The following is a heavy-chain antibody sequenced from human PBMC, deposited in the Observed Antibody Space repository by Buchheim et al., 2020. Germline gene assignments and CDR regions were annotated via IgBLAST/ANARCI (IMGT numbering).Heavy chain of an antibody. J-gene: IGHJ4*02. CDR2: IHHTGSA. CDR3: ARDSGTTGIDS. CDR1: GDSISSYY. V-gene: IGHV4-59*01. Sequence: QVQLQESGAGLVKPSETLSLTCSVSGDSISSYYWAWIRQPPGKGLEYIGFIHHTGSANYNPSLKSRVPMSVATSKHQFYMTLTSMTAADTAVYYCARDSGTTGIDSWGQGTL. D-gene: IGHD1-7*01.